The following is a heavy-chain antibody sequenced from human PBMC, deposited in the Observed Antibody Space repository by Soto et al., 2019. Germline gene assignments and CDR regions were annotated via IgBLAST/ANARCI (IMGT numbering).Heavy chain of an antibody. CDR1: GGSIRNYY. CDR3: ARPHGGSSGWDNWFDP. CDR2: IYYSGST. Sequence: SETLSLTCTVSGGSIRNYYWSWIRQPPGKGLEWIGYIYYSGSTNYNPSLKSRVTISVDTSKNQFSLKLSSVTAADTAVYYCARPHGGSSGWDNWFDPWGQGTLVTVSS. J-gene: IGHJ5*02. D-gene: IGHD6-25*01. V-gene: IGHV4-59*01.